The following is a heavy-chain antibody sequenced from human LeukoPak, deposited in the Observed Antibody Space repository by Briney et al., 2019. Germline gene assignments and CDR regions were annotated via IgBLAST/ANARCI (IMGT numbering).Heavy chain of an antibody. J-gene: IGHJ4*02. V-gene: IGHV3-20*04. CDR3: ARDRGGWTFDN. CDR1: GFTFDDYG. CDR2: INWNGGST. Sequence: GGSLRLSCAASGFTFDDYGMSWVRQAPGKRLEWVSGINWNGGSTASADSVKGRFTISRDNAKNSLYLQMNSPRAEDTAFYYCARDRGGWTFDNWGQGTLVTVSS. D-gene: IGHD6-19*01.